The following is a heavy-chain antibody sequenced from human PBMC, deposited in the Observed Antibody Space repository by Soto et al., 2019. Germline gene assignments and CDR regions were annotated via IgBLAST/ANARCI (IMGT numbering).Heavy chain of an antibody. D-gene: IGHD2-2*03. CDR2: IYYSGST. Sequence: PEAPSLTYTVSAGSPSSSGYYLCWIRQPPGKGLEWIGSIYYSGSTYYTPSLKSRVTISVDTSKNQFSLKLTSVTAADTAVYYCEILAGYSSTNGCHGDYAMDVWVRGPSVT. CDR3: EILAGYSSTNGCHGDYAMDV. J-gene: IGHJ6*02. V-gene: IGHV4-39*05. CDR1: AGSPSSSGYY.